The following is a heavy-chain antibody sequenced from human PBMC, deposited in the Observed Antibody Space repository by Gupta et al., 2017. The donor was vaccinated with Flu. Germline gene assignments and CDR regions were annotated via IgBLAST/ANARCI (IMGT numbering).Heavy chain of an antibody. V-gene: IGHV3-15*01. CDR3: TKESDCSAGSCPAH. CDR2: IKSKTDGGTT. CDR1: GFTLSHAS. Sequence: EVQLVESGGGLVKPGKSLRPSFPASGFTLSHASLRRACQAPGKGLEWVGRIKSKTDGGTTDYSAPVKGRFTISRDDSKNTLFLQMNSLKTEDTAVYYCTKESDCSAGSCPAHWGQGTLVTVSS. D-gene: IGHD2-15*01. J-gene: IGHJ4*02.